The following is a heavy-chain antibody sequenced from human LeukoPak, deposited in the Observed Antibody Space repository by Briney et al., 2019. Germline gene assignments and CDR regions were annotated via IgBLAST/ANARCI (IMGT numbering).Heavy chain of an antibody. CDR3: ARLSNDFWSGYAWFDP. Sequence: ESLKISCKGSGYSFTSYWIGWVRQMPGKGLEWMGIIYPGDSETRYSPSFQGQVTISADKSITTAYLQWSSLKASDTAMYYCARLSNDFWSGYAWFDPWGQGSLVTVSS. V-gene: IGHV5-51*01. CDR2: IYPGDSET. D-gene: IGHD3-3*01. J-gene: IGHJ5*02. CDR1: GYSFTSYW.